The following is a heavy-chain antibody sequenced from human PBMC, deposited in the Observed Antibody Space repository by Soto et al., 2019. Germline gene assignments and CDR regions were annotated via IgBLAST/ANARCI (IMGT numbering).Heavy chain of an antibody. Sequence: KPSETLSLTCAVYGGSFSGYYWSWIRQPPGKGLEWIGEINHSGSTNYNPSLKSRVTISVDTSKNQFSLKLSSVTAADTAVYYCARGRDRRPFDYWGQGTLVTVSS. D-gene: IGHD1-1*01. CDR1: GGSFSGYY. V-gene: IGHV4-34*01. J-gene: IGHJ4*02. CDR2: INHSGST. CDR3: ARGRDRRPFDY.